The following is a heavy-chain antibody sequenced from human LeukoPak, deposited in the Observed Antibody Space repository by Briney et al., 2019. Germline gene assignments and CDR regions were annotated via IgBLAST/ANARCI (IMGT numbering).Heavy chain of an antibody. D-gene: IGHD4-11*01. CDR2: IKQDGSEK. J-gene: IGHJ6*03. V-gene: IGHV3-7*01. CDR3: ARAYLTTVTPYYYYYMDV. Sequence: PGGSLRLSCAASGFTFSSYWMSRVRQAPGKGLEWVANIKQDGSEKYYVDSVKGRFTISRDNAKNSLYLQMNSLRAEDTAVYYCARAYLTTVTPYYYYYMDVWGKGTTVTVSS. CDR1: GFTFSSYW.